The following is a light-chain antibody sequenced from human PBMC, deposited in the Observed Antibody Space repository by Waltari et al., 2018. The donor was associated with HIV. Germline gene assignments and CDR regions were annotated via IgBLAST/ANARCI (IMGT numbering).Light chain of an antibody. CDR2: KDT. J-gene: IGLJ2*01. CDR3: QSSDTSGTY. V-gene: IGLV3-25*03. CDR1: ALPQLF. Sequence: FELTQPPSMSVSPGQTARITCSGDALPQLFAYWFQQKSGQAPVLLIFKDTERQTGIPARFSGSISGTVATLTISGVRAEDEADYYCQSSDTSGTYFGGGTKLTVL.